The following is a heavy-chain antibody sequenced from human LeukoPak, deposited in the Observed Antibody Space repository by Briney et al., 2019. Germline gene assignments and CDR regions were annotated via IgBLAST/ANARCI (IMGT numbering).Heavy chain of an antibody. Sequence: GGSLRLSCAASGFTFSSYSMNWVRQAPGKGLEWVSSISSSSYIYYADSVKGRFTISRDNAKNSLYLQMNSLRAEDTAVYYCARDPGYGDPVYWGQGTLVTVSS. V-gene: IGHV3-21*01. CDR1: GFTFSSYS. CDR3: ARDPGYGDPVY. D-gene: IGHD4-17*01. CDR2: ISSSSYI. J-gene: IGHJ4*02.